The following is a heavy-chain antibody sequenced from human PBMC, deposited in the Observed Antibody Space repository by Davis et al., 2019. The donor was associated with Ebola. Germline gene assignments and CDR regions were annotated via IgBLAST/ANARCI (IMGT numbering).Heavy chain of an antibody. CDR3: ARDLGSSTDY. CDR2: FYSRGAI. Sequence: GESLKISCAASGFSFRNYDMSWVRQAPGKGLEWVSTFYSRGAIYYADSVKGRFTISRDNSKNTVLLQMSSLRAEDTAIYYCARDLGSSTDYWGQGTLVTVSS. D-gene: IGHD6-6*01. J-gene: IGHJ4*02. V-gene: IGHV3-53*01. CDR1: GFSFRNYD.